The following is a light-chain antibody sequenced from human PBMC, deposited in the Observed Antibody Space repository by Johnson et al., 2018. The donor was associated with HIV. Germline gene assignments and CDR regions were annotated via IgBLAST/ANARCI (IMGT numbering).Light chain of an antibody. Sequence: QSLLTQPPSVSAAPGQKVTISCSGSSSNIGNNYVSWYQQLPGTAPKLLIYDNNTRPSGIPDRFSGSKSGTSATLAITGLHTGDEADYYCGTWDSSLSAGFFGTGTKVTVL. J-gene: IGLJ1*01. CDR1: SSNIGNNY. V-gene: IGLV1-51*01. CDR3: GTWDSSLSAGF. CDR2: DNN.